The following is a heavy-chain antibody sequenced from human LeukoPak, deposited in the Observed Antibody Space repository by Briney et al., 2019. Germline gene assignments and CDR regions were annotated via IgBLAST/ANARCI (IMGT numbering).Heavy chain of an antibody. CDR2: IRSKTYGGTS. CDR1: GFTFGDYA. J-gene: IGHJ4*02. CDR3: SRQIRATTDYFDY. V-gene: IGHV3-49*04. D-gene: IGHD5-12*01. Sequence: PGRSLRLSCTASGFTFGDYAMNWVRQAPGKGLEWVGFIRSKTYGGTSAYAASVKGRFTISRDDSKNIAYLQMNSPKTEDTAVYYCSRQIRATTDYFDYWGQGTLVTVSS.